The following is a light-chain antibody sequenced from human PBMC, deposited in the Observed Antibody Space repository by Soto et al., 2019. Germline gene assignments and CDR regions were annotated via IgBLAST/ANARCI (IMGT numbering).Light chain of an antibody. CDR1: ERVFAN. Sequence: ETVMTQSPATLSVSPGETATLSCRASERVFANVAWFQQRPGQVPRLLIYGPSTRATGIPARFSGGGFGTDFTLTIIYLQSEDSAVYYVQQYNNWPLPFGGGTKVDIK. CDR2: GPS. V-gene: IGKV3-15*01. CDR3: QQYNNWPLP. J-gene: IGKJ4*01.